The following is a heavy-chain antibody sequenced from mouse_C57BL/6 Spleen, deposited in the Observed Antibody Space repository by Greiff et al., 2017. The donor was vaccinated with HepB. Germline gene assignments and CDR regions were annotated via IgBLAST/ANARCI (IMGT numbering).Heavy chain of an antibody. CDR2: ISSGGSYT. CDR3: ARRGDYYGSSPFDY. D-gene: IGHD1-1*01. Sequence: EVMLVESGGDLVKPGGSPKLSCAASGFTFSSYGMSWVRQTPDKRLEWVATISSGGSYTYYPDSVKGRFTISRDNAKNTLYLQMSSLKSEDTAMYYCARRGDYYGSSPFDYWGQGTTLTVSS. CDR1: GFTFSSYG. J-gene: IGHJ2*01. V-gene: IGHV5-6*02.